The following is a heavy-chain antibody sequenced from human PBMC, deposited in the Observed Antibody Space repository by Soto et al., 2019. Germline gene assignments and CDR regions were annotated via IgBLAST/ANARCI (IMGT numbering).Heavy chain of an antibody. CDR2: ISGSGGST. J-gene: IGHJ4*02. CDR1: GVSSCSYA. V-gene: IGHV3-23*01. CDR3: AKENWNYGFR. Sequence: RHSCGAWGVSSCSYALSWVRQAPGKGLEWVSAISGSGGSTYYADSVKGRFTISRDNSKNTLYLQMNSLRAEDTAVYYCAKENWNYGFRWGQGTLVTVSS. D-gene: IGHD1-7*01.